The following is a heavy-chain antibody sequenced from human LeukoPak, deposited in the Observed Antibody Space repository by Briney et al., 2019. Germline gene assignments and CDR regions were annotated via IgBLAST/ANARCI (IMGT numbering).Heavy chain of an antibody. D-gene: IGHD6-19*01. CDR3: ARDKVESWLVPRAGNWFDP. Sequence: ASVKVSCKASGYTFTNSGIFWVRQAPGQGLEWMGWISAYSGNTNYAQKLQGRVTMTTETSTSTAYMELESLRSDDTAVYYCARDKVESWLVPRAGNWFDPWGQGTLVTVSS. J-gene: IGHJ5*02. CDR2: ISAYSGNT. CDR1: GYTFTNSG. V-gene: IGHV1-18*01.